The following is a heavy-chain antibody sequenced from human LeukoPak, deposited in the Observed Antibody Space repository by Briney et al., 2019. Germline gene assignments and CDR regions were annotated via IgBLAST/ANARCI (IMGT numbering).Heavy chain of an antibody. CDR1: GFTFSSYA. Sequence: PGGSLRLSCAASGFTFSSYAMHWVRQAPGKGLEWVAVISYDGSNKYYADSVKGRFTISRDNSKNTLYLQMNSLRAEDTAVYYCARGNGMYYYDSSGAAHPDYYYYGMDVWGQGTTVTVSS. D-gene: IGHD3-22*01. V-gene: IGHV3-30-3*01. CDR3: ARGNGMYYYDSSGAAHPDYYYYGMDV. CDR2: ISYDGSNK. J-gene: IGHJ6*02.